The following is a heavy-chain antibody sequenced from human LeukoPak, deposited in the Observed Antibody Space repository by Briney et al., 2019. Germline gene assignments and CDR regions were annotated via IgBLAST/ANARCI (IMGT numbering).Heavy chain of an antibody. V-gene: IGHV3-9*01. J-gene: IGHJ5*02. CDR2: ISWNSGTI. CDR1: GFTFDDYA. D-gene: IGHD4-17*01. Sequence: PGGSLRLSCATSGFTFDDYAMHWVRQVPGKGLEWVSGISWNSGTIGYADSVKGRFTISRDNAKNSLFLQMNSLRAEDTAFYYCAKGGDYALKNWFDPWGQGTLVTVSS. CDR3: AKGGDYALKNWFDP.